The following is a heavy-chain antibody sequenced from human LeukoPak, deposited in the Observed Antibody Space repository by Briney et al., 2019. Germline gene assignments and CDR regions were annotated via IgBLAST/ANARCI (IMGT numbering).Heavy chain of an antibody. D-gene: IGHD4-17*01. J-gene: IGHJ3*02. CDR1: GFTFTTYW. CDR3: ARDPFYGDWDAFDI. V-gene: IGHV3-7*01. CDR2: IKQDGSEK. Sequence: GGSLRLSCAASGFTFTTYWMGWVRQAPGKGLEWVANIKQDGSEKYYVDSVKGRFTISRDNAKNSLYLQMNSLRAEDTAVYYCARDPFYGDWDAFDIWGQGTMVTVSS.